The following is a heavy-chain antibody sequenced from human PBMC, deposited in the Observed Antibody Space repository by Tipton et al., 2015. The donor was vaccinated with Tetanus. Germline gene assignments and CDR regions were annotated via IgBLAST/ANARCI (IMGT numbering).Heavy chain of an antibody. Sequence: SLRLSCAASGFTFSSYAVSWVRQAPGKGLEWVSSLSGSGDSTYYVDSVRGRFTISRDNSKNTLYLQMNSLRAEDSAVYYCAKEALGVLNLWGNGTTVIVSS. D-gene: IGHD1-14*01. CDR3: AKEALGVLNL. CDR1: GFTFSSYA. V-gene: IGHV3-23*01. CDR2: LSGSGDST. J-gene: IGHJ6*04.